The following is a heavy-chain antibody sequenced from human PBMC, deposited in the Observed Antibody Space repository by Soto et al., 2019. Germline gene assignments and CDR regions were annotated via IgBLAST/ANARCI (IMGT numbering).Heavy chain of an antibody. J-gene: IGHJ6*02. CDR1: GLTYSTAW. CDR2: INRDGSVT. D-gene: IGHD2-2*01. V-gene: IGHV3-74*01. Sequence: GGSLRLSCEVSGLTYSTAWMHWVRQAPGKGLVWVSSINRDGSVTNYADSVKGRFTISRDSAEKTLYLQINSLRADDTGVYYCARADIVVGPSMRIWGQGTTVTVSS. CDR3: ARADIVVGPSMRI.